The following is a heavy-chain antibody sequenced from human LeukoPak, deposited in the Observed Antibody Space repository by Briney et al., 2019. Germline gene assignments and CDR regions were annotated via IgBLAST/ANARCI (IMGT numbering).Heavy chain of an antibody. CDR1: GYTFTSYD. V-gene: IGHV1-8*01. CDR2: MNPNSGNT. D-gene: IGHD3-22*01. J-gene: IGHJ5*02. CDR3: ARDDQDYYDSSGLNCFDP. Sequence: ASVKVPCKASGYTFTSYDINWVRQATGQGLEWMGWMNPNSGNTGYAQKFQGRVTMTRNTSISTAYMELSSLRSEDTAVYYCARDDQDYYDSSGLNCFDPWGQGTLVTVSS.